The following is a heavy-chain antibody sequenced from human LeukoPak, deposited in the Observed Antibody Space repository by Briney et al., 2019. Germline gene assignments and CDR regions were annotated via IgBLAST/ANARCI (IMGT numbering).Heavy chain of an antibody. V-gene: IGHV3-48*03. Sequence: GGSLRLSCAASGFIFSNYEMNWVRQTPGKGLEWVSYISSNDVTIYYADSVKGRFTISRDNAKNSLYLLMNSLRAEDTAVYYCARVYYHAFDTWGQGTMVTVPS. CDR3: ARVYYHAFDT. CDR2: ISSNDVTI. J-gene: IGHJ3*02. CDR1: GFIFSNYE. D-gene: IGHD1-26*01.